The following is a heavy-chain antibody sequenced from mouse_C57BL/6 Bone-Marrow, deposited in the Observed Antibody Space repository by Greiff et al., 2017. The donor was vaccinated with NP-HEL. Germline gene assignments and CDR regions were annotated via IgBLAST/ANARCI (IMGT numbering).Heavy chain of an antibody. CDR1: GFNIKDYY. V-gene: IGHV14-2*01. CDR3: AREFITTVVDLYAMDY. Sequence: EVQLQQSGAELVKPGASVKLSCTASGFNIKDYYMHWVKQRTEQGLEWIGRIDPEDGETKYAPKFQGKATITADTPSNTAYLQLSSLTSEDTAVYYCAREFITTVVDLYAMDYWGQGTSVTVSS. D-gene: IGHD1-1*01. CDR2: IDPEDGET. J-gene: IGHJ4*01.